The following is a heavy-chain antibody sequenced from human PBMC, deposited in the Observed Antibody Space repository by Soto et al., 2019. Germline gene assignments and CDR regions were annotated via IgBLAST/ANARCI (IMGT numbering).Heavy chain of an antibody. D-gene: IGHD3-10*01. J-gene: IGHJ4*02. Sequence: EVQLLESGGGLVQPGGSLRLSCAASGFTFSSFAMNWVRQAPGKGLEWVSSISGSGGYTYYADSVKGRFTISRDNSKNTLYVQMNSLRAEDTAVYYCAKDGPLGELMADWGQGTLVTVSS. CDR2: ISGSGGYT. V-gene: IGHV3-23*01. CDR1: GFTFSSFA. CDR3: AKDGPLGELMAD.